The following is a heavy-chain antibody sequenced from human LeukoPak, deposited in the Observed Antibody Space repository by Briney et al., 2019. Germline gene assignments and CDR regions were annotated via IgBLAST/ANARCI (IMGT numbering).Heavy chain of an antibody. CDR3: GRHIYPWKYADGFDI. J-gene: IGHJ3*02. Sequence: GGSLRLSCAASGFTVSSNYMSWVRQAPGKGLEWVSSISGSAATISYADSVKGRFTISRDNSKNTMYLQVNSLRAEDTAVYYCGRHIYPWKYADGFDIWGQGTMVTVSS. CDR2: ISGSAATI. D-gene: IGHD1-7*01. V-gene: IGHV3-66*02. CDR1: GFTVSSNY.